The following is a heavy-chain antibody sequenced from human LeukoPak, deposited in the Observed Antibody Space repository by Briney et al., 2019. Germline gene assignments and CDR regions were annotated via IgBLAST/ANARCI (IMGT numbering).Heavy chain of an antibody. CDR3: ARLAATGTGRYYYCYYGMDV. J-gene: IGHJ6*02. D-gene: IGHD6-13*01. Sequence: QPGGSLRLSCAASGFTFSSYAMHWVRQAPGKGLEWVAVISYDGSNKYYADSVKGRFTISRENAKNSLYLQMNSLRAEDTAVYYCARLAATGTGRYYYCYYGMDVWGQGTTVTVSS. V-gene: IGHV3-30*14. CDR2: ISYDGSNK. CDR1: GFTFSSYA.